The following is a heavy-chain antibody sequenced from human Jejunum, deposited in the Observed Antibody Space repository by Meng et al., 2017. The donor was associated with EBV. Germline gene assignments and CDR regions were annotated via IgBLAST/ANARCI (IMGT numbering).Heavy chain of an antibody. CDR3: ARLGGYASGTYYPIDP. V-gene: IGHV4-34*01. CDR1: GGSFSDYY. CDR2: INHGGGA. Sequence: QVQLQQWVVGLLKPSETLSLTCAVYGGSFSDYYWTWIRQPPGKGLEWIGEINHGGGAIYNPSLKSRVTISVDTSKNQFSLKLSSVTAADTAVYYCARLGGYASGTYYPIDPWGQGTLVTVSS. J-gene: IGHJ5*02. D-gene: IGHD3-10*01.